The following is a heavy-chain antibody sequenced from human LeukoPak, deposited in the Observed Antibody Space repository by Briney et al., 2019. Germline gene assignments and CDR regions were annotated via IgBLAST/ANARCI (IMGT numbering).Heavy chain of an antibody. CDR3: ARSSPLPATYGMDV. CDR2: IDHSGST. CDR1: GGSIINSNW. D-gene: IGHD1-26*01. J-gene: IGHJ6*02. Sequence: SETLSLTCAVSGGSIINSNWWSWVRQPPGKGLEWIGEIDHSGSTSYNPSLKSQVTMSVDKSKNQFSLRLTSVTAADTAMYYCARSSPLPATYGMDVWGQGTTVTVSS. V-gene: IGHV4-4*02.